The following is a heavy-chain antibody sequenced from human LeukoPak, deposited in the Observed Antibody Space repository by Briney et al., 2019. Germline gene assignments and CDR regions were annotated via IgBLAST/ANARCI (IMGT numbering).Heavy chain of an antibody. CDR3: ARILSPHAYYYYYMDV. J-gene: IGHJ6*03. Sequence: SETLSLTCTVSGGSISSYYRSWIRQPPGKGLEWIGYIYYSGSTNYNPSLKSRVTISVDTSKNQFSLKLSSVTAADTAVYYCARILSPHAYYYYYMDVWGKGTTVTVSS. V-gene: IGHV4-59*01. CDR1: GGSISSYY. CDR2: IYYSGST.